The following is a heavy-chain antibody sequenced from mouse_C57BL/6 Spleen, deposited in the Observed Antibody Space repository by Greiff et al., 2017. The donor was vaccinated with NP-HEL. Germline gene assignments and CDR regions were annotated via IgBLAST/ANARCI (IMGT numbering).Heavy chain of an antibody. CDR1: GYSITSGYY. Sequence: EVKLMESGPGLVKPSQSLSLTCSVTGYSITSGYYWNWIRQFPGNKLEWMGYISYDGSNNYNPSLKNRISITRDTSKNQFFLKLNSVTTEDTATYYCAREGGGYAMDYWGQGTSVTVSS. V-gene: IGHV3-6*01. CDR3: AREGGGYAMDY. D-gene: IGHD1-1*02. CDR2: ISYDGSN. J-gene: IGHJ4*01.